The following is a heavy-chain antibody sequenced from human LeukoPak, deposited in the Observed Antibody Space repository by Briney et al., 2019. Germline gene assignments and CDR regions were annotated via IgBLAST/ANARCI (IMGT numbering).Heavy chain of an antibody. D-gene: IGHD3-10*01. V-gene: IGHV4-34*01. J-gene: IGHJ6*03. CDR2: INHSGST. CDR3: ARDRWFGEARHYYMDV. CDR1: GGSFSGYY. Sequence: SETLSLTCAVYGGSFSGYYWSWIRQPPGKGLEWIGEINHSGSTNYNPSLKSRVTISVDTSKNQFSLKLSSVTAADTAVYYCARDRWFGEARHYYMDVWGKGTTVTISS.